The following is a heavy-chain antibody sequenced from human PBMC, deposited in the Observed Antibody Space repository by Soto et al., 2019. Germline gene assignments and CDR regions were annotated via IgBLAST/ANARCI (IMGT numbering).Heavy chain of an antibody. D-gene: IGHD2-2*03. J-gene: IGHJ4*02. Sequence: GRSLRLSCAVSGFSFSTSAMTWVRQAPGQGLEWVSLIIAGADRTYYADSVKGRFTISRDNSKNTLYLQMNSLRAADTAIYYCAQIGGYCTSASCYAYFDSWGQGALVTVSS. CDR2: IIAGADRT. CDR1: GFSFSTSA. V-gene: IGHV3-23*01. CDR3: AQIGGYCTSASCYAYFDS.